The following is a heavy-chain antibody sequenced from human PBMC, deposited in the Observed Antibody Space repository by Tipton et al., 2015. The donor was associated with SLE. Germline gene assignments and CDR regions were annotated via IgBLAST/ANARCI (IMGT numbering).Heavy chain of an antibody. D-gene: IGHD6-19*01. CDR3: ATDSSGWYYFDY. J-gene: IGHJ4*02. CDR2: IYDSGST. V-gene: IGHV4-38-2*02. CDR1: GYSISSGYY. Sequence: TLSLTCAVSGYSISSGYYWGWIRQPPGKGLEWIGSIYDSGSTYYNPSLKSRVTISVDTSKNQFSLKLSSVTAADTAVYYCATDSSGWYYFDYWGQGTLVTVSS.